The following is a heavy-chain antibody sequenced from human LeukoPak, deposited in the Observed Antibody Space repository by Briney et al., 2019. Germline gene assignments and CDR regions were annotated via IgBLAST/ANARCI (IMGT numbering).Heavy chain of an antibody. D-gene: IGHD4-23*01. Sequence: SETLSLTCTVSGGSVTSASHYWAWIRQPPGKGLEWIGSIHYSGSTYYSPSLKSRLTISGDTSKSQFSLKLTFVTAADTAVYYCTRHHDYGDNIAYWGQGTLVTVSS. CDR3: TRHHDYGDNIAY. V-gene: IGHV4-39*01. CDR1: GGSVTSASHY. CDR2: IHYSGST. J-gene: IGHJ4*02.